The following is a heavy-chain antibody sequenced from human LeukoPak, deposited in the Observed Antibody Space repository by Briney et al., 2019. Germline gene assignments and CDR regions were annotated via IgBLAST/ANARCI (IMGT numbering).Heavy chain of an antibody. J-gene: IGHJ4*02. V-gene: IGHV3-7*05. CDR3: ARGDGSGWHIY. Sequence: GGSLRLSCAASGFTFSTAWMSWVRQAPGKGLECVANINQDGSEKYSVDSVKGRFTISRDNTKKSLYLQMNSLRAEDTAVYYCARGDGSGWHIYWGQGTLVTVSS. CDR2: INQDGSEK. CDR1: GFTFSTAW. D-gene: IGHD6-19*01.